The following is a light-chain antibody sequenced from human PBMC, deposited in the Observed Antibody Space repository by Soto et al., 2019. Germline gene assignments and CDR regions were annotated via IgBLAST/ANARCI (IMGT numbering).Light chain of an antibody. CDR2: GVT. V-gene: IGLV2-11*01. J-gene: IGLJ3*02. CDR1: SSDVGGYDY. Sequence: QSALTQPRSVYGSPGQSVTISCTGTSSDVGGYDYVSWYQQYPGKAPKLMIYGVTKWPSGVPDRFSASKSGNTAFLTISGLQAEDEADYYCCSYAGSYIWVFGGGTKLTVL. CDR3: CSYAGSYIWV.